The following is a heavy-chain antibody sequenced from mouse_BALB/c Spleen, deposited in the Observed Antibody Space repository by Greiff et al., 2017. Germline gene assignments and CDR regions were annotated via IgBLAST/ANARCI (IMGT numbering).Heavy chain of an antibody. Sequence: VQLQQSGAELVRPGSSVKISCKASGYAFSSYWMNWVKQRPGQGLEWIGQIYPGDGDTNYNGKFKGKATLTADKSSSTAYMQLSSLTSEDSAVYFCAQELRRGPMDYWGQGTSVTVSS. CDR3: AQELRRGPMDY. J-gene: IGHJ4*01. D-gene: IGHD2-4*01. CDR2: IYPGDGDT. CDR1: GYAFSSYW. V-gene: IGHV1-80*01.